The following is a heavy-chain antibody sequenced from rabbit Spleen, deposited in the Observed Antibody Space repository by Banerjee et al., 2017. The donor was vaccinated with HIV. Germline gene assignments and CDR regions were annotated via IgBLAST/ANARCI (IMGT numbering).Heavy chain of an antibody. Sequence: QSLVESGGGLVQPEGSLALSCKASGFSFSAGYYMCWVRQAPGKGLEWIASINSFSGRPVYATWAKGRFTVSRASWTTVTLQMTSLTAADMATYFCARDGAGGSYFALWGPGTLVTVS. J-gene: IGHJ6*01. V-gene: IGHV1S40*01. CDR2: INSFSGRP. CDR1: GFSFSAGYY. CDR3: ARDGAGGSYFAL. D-gene: IGHD8-1*01.